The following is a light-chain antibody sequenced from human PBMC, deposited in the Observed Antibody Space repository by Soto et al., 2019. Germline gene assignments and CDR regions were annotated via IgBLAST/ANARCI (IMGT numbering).Light chain of an antibody. J-gene: IGKJ5*01. CDR2: STS. Sequence: DIQLTQSPSSVSASVGDSVTITCRASQSVDNWLAWYQQKPGKAPKLLIYSTSSLQIGVPSRFSGSGSGTDFTLTISGLQPEDFAIYYCQQANTFPFTFGQGTRLDIK. CDR1: QSVDNW. CDR3: QQANTFPFT. V-gene: IGKV1-12*01.